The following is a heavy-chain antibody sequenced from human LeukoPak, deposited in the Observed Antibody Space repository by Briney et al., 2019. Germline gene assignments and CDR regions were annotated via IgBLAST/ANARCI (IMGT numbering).Heavy chain of an antibody. J-gene: IGHJ4*02. CDR2: IIPILGTA. D-gene: IGHD5-18*01. Sequence: SVKVSCKASGGTFSSYAISWVRQAPGQGLEWMGRIIPILGTANYAQKFQGRATITTDESTSTAYMELSSLRSEDTAVYYCARDVEEYSYGYLDYWGQGTLVTVSS. CDR1: GGTFSSYA. V-gene: IGHV1-69*11. CDR3: ARDVEEYSYGYLDY.